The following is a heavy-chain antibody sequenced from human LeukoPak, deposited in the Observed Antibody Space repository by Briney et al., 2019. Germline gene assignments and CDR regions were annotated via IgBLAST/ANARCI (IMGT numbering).Heavy chain of an antibody. Sequence: PGGSLRLSCAASGFIVSSNYMSWVRQAPGKGLEWVAVVSYDGSSEYYADSVKGRFTISRDNSKNTVYLQMNGLRAEDTAVYYCAKDSYGMDVWGQGTTVTVSS. CDR1: GFIVSSNY. V-gene: IGHV3-30*18. CDR3: AKDSYGMDV. J-gene: IGHJ6*02. CDR2: VSYDGSSE.